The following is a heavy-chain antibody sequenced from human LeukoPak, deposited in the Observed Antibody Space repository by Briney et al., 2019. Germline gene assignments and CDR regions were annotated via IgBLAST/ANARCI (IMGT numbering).Heavy chain of an antibody. J-gene: IGHJ6*02. CDR2: IYYSGST. CDR3: ARGGLHYYYYGMDV. Sequence: SETLSLTCTVSGGSISSYYWSWIRQPPGKGLEWIGYIYYSGSTNYNPSLKSRVTISVGTSKNQFSLKLSSVTAADTAVCYCARGGLHYYYYGMDVWGQGTTVTVSS. CDR1: GGSISSYY. V-gene: IGHV4-59*01.